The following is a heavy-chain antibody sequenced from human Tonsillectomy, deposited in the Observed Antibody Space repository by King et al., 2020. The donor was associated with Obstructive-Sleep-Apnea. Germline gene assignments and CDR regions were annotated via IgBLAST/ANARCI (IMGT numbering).Heavy chain of an antibody. V-gene: IGHV3-30*02. D-gene: IGHD4-17*01. CDR1: GFTFSSYG. CDR3: AKDRNPDYGDKSDSFDP. Sequence: VQLVESGGGVVQPGRSLRLSCAASGFTFSSYGMHWVRQAPGKGLEWVAFIRYDGSNKYYADSVKGRFTISRDNSKNTLYLQMNSLRAEDTAVYYCAKDRNPDYGDKSDSFDPWGQGTLVTVSS. CDR2: IRYDGSNK. J-gene: IGHJ5*02.